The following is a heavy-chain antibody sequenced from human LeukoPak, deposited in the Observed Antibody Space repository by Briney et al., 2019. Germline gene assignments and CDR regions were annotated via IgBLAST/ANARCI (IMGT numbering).Heavy chain of an antibody. CDR2: ISSSGSTI. V-gene: IGHV3-48*03. D-gene: IGHD1-7*01. CDR1: GFTFSSYE. J-gene: IGHJ6*02. CDR3: ARDLDNWNYVYYYYYGMDV. Sequence: PGGSLRLSCAASGFTFSSYEMNWVRQAPGKGLEWVSHISSSGSTIYYADSVKGRFTISRDNAKNSLYLQMNSLRAEDTAVYYCARDLDNWNYVYYYYYGMDVWGQGTTVTVSS.